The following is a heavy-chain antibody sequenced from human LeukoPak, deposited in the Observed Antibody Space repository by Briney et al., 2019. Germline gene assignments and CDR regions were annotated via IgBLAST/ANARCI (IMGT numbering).Heavy chain of an antibody. CDR2: ISGSGGST. CDR3: ALASMVQGVTFDY. D-gene: IGHD3-10*01. CDR1: GFTFSSYA. Sequence: GGSLRLSCPASGFTFSSYAMSWVRQAPGKGLEWVSAISGSGGSTYYADSVKGRFTISRDNSKNTLYLQMNSLRAEDTAVYYCALASMVQGVTFDYWGQGTLVTVSS. V-gene: IGHV3-23*01. J-gene: IGHJ4*02.